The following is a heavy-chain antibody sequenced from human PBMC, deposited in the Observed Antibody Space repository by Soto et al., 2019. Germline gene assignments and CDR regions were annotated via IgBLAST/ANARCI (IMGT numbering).Heavy chain of an antibody. CDR3: ARDYFDSSDYTTNWFDP. Sequence: PSETLSLTCSVSGDSISNSRFYWAWIRQPPGEGLEWIGSIYHTGNAYYNPSLKSRVTIFVDTSKNQFSLKLTSVTAADTALYYCARDYFDSSDYTTNWFDPWGQGNLVTVSS. D-gene: IGHD3-22*01. J-gene: IGHJ5*02. V-gene: IGHV4-39*01. CDR2: IYHTGNA. CDR1: GDSISNSRFY.